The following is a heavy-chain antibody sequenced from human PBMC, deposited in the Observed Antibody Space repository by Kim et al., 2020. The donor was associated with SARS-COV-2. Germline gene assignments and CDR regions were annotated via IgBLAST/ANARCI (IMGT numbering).Heavy chain of an antibody. CDR1: GGSVSSGSYY. V-gene: IGHV4-61*01. CDR2: IYYSGST. J-gene: IGHJ4*02. CDR3: ARIGMVPGVIITPPSLDY. D-gene: IGHD3-10*01. Sequence: SETLSLTCTVSGGSVSSGSYYWSWIRQPPGKGLEWIGYIYYSGSTNYNPSLKSRVTISVDTSKNQFSLKLSSVTAADTAVYYCARIGMVPGVIITPPSLDYWGQGTLVTVSS.